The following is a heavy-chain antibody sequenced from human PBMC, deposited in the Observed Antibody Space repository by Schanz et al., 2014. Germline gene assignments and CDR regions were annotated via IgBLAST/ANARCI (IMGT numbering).Heavy chain of an antibody. J-gene: IGHJ4*02. CDR3: AGAFDSSGYYFDY. CDR2: VNPSVRGT. V-gene: IGHV1-46*03. CDR1: GYTLSAYS. Sequence: QVQLVQSGAEMKKPGASMKVSCKASGYTLSAYSLHWVRQAPGQGLEWMGIVNPSVRGTHFARECQGRVTVTSDTSTSTVYMELSGLRSEDTAVYYCAGAFDSSGYYFDYWGQGTLVTVSS. D-gene: IGHD3-22*01.